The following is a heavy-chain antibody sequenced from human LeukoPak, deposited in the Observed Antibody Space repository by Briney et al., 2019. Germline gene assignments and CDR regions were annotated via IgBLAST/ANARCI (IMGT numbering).Heavy chain of an antibody. J-gene: IGHJ2*01. CDR2: INHSGGT. CDR1: GGSFHSYY. V-gene: IGHV4-34*01. CDR3: ARGGGDDWYFDL. Sequence: SETQSLTCAVYGGSFHSYYWSWIRQPPGEGLKWIGEINHSGGTNYNPSLKSRVTISVDTSKNQFSLKLSSVTAAATAVYYCARGGGDDWYFDLWGRGTLVTVSS. D-gene: IGHD4-17*01.